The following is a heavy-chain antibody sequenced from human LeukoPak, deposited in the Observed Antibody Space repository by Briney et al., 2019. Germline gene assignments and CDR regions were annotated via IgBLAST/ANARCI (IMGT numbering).Heavy chain of an antibody. CDR1: GGSISSYY. D-gene: IGHD6-13*01. J-gene: IGHJ6*03. V-gene: IGHV4-4*07. Sequence: KPSETLSLTCTVSGGSISSYYRSWIRQPAGKGLEWIGRIYSSGSTNYNPSLKSRVTMSVDTSKNQFSLKLSSVTAADTAVYFCARGRVSSSSWYSTYYYYFYMDVWGKGTTVTVSS. CDR2: IYSSGST. CDR3: ARGRVSSSSWYSTYYYYFYMDV.